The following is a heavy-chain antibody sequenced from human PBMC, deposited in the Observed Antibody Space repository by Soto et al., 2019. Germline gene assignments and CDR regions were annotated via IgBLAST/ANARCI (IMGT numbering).Heavy chain of an antibody. CDR3: ARARGTYFFDY. Sequence: WETLSLTCSVSGGSITGYYWSWIRQPPGKGLEWFGYIYYSGSTNYNPSLKSRVTISVDTSKNQFSLKLSSVAAADTAIYYCARARGTYFFDYWGPGTLVTVSS. CDR1: GGSITGYY. D-gene: IGHD1-26*01. CDR2: IYYSGST. V-gene: IGHV4-59*01. J-gene: IGHJ4*02.